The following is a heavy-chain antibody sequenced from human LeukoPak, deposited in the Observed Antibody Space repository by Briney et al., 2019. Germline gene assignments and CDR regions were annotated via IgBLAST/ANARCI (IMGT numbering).Heavy chain of an antibody. D-gene: IGHD3-3*01. Sequence: SVKVSCKASGGTFSSYAISWVRQAPGQGLEWMGGIIPIFGTANYAQKFQGRVTITTDESTSTAYMELSSLRPEDTAVYYCARSITIFGVVIDNWFDPWGQGTLVTVSS. CDR3: ARSITIFGVVIDNWFDP. J-gene: IGHJ5*02. CDR1: GGTFSSYA. CDR2: IIPIFGTA. V-gene: IGHV1-69*05.